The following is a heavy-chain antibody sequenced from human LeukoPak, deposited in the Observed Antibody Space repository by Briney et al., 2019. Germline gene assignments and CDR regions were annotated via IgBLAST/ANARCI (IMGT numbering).Heavy chain of an antibody. CDR1: GFTFSSYG. Sequence: GGSLRLSCSASGFTFSSYGMHWVRQAPGRGLEWVAVIWYDGSNKYYADSVKGRFTISRDNSKNTLYLQMNSLRAEDTAVYYCARLWGSGYDAFDIWGQGTMVTVSS. J-gene: IGHJ3*02. CDR3: ARLWGSGYDAFDI. D-gene: IGHD3-22*01. V-gene: IGHV3-33*01. CDR2: IWYDGSNK.